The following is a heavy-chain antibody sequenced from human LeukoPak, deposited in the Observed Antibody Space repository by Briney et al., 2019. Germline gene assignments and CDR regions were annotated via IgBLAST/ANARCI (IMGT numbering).Heavy chain of an antibody. CDR3: ARGLHGEVG. Sequence: SETLSLTCTVSGGSIGSYYWSWIRQPPGKGLEWIGYIYYSGSTNYNPSLKSRVTISVDTSKNQFSLKLSSVTAADTAVYYCARGLHGEVGWGQGTLVTVSS. CDR1: GGSIGSYY. CDR2: IYYSGST. J-gene: IGHJ4*02. V-gene: IGHV4-59*01. D-gene: IGHD4-17*01.